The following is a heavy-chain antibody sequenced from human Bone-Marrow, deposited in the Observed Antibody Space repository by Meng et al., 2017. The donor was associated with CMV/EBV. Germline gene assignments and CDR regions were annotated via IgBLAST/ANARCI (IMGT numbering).Heavy chain of an antibody. Sequence: VHLAQSRAEVTQPGASVEVSCKASGYTFASYGISWVRQAPGQGLEWMGWISAYNGNTNYAQKLQGRVTMTTDTSTSTAYMELRSLRSDDTAVYYCARGTGTTVGSWLDYWGQGTLVTVSS. CDR2: ISAYNGNT. CDR3: ARGTGTTVGSWLDY. J-gene: IGHJ4*02. V-gene: IGHV1-18*01. CDR1: GYTFASYG. D-gene: IGHD1-1*01.